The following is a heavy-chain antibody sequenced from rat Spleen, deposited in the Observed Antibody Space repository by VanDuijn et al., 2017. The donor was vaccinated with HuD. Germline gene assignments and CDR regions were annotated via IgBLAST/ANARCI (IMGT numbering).Heavy chain of an antibody. CDR2: ISYDGGSY. Sequence: EVQLVESGGGLVQPGRSMKLSCAASGFTFSKYGMTWVRQAPKKGLEWVAYISYDGGSYYYRDSVKGRFTISRDNAKSTLYLQMDSLRSEDTATYYCARPHSSHYVMDAWGQGASVTVSS. V-gene: IGHV5-25*01. J-gene: IGHJ4*01. CDR3: ARPHSSHYVMDA. D-gene: IGHD1-8*01. CDR1: GFTFSKYG.